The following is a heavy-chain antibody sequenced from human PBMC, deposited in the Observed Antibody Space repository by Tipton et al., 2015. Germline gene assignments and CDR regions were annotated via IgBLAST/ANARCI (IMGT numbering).Heavy chain of an antibody. CDR2: IYYSGST. J-gene: IGHJ4*02. V-gene: IGHV4-39*01. CDR1: GGSVSSSSYY. CDR3: ARQHCYSTTCYAEFYYFDY. Sequence: TLSLTCTVSGGSVSSSSYYWGWIRQSPGKGLEWIGSIYYSGSTYHNPSLKSRVSIFVDTSKNQFSLKLSSVTAADTAVYYCARQHCYSTTCYAEFYYFDYWGRGSLVTVSS. D-gene: IGHD2-2*01.